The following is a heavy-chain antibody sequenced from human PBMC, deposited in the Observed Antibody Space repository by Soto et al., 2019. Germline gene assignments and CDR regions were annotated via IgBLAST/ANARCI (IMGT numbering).Heavy chain of an antibody. CDR3: ARDPEWGITGTPGYYGMGV. CDR2: ISSSSSYI. V-gene: IGHV3-21*01. D-gene: IGHD1-20*01. CDR1: GFTFSSYS. Sequence: EVQLVESGGGLVKPGGSLRLSCAASGFTFSSYSMNWVRQAPGKGLEWVSPISSSSSYIYYADSVKGRFTITRDNAKNWLYLQMNSRSAEDTAVYYCARDPEWGITGTPGYYGMGVWGQGTTVTVSS. J-gene: IGHJ6*02.